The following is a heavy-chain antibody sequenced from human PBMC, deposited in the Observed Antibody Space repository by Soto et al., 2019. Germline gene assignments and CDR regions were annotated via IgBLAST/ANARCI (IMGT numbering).Heavy chain of an antibody. CDR2: IGTSGTPV. CDR3: ARDPSPDSSGWYYFDY. D-gene: IGHD6-19*01. CDR1: GFTFTTYN. Sequence: EVQLEESGGALVQPGGSLRLSCAASGFTFTTYNMNWVRQAPGKGLEWVSYIGTSGTPVYYADSVKGRFTISRDNAKNSLFLQMHSLRDEDTALYFCARDPSPDSSGWYYFDYWGQGTLVTVSS. J-gene: IGHJ4*02. V-gene: IGHV3-48*02.